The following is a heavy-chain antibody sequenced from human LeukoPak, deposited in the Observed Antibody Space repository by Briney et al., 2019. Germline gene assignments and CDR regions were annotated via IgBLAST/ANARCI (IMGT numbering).Heavy chain of an antibody. CDR1: GFTFSSYA. V-gene: IGHV3-30-3*01. CDR3: ARAWDNDY. Sequence: GGSLRLSCAASGFTFSSYAMHWVRQAPGKGLEWVAVISYDGSNKYYADSVKGRFTISRDNSKNTLYLQMNSLRAEDTAVYYCARAWDNDYWGQGTLVTVSS. CDR2: ISYDGSNK. J-gene: IGHJ4*02. D-gene: IGHD1-14*01.